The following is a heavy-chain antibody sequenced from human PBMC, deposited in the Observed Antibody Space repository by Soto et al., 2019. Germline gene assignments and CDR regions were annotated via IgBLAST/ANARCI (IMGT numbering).Heavy chain of an antibody. CDR2: IYRSGST. CDR3: ARPTEPGTSDAFDI. J-gene: IGHJ3*02. V-gene: IGHV4-39*01. CDR1: GGSISSTTYY. D-gene: IGHD1-1*01. Sequence: QLQLQESGPGLVKPSETLSLTCTVSGGSISSTTYYWGWFRQPPGKGLEWIGSIYRSGSTYYNPSLKSRVTISVDTSNDQFSLRLSSVTVADTAVYYCARPTEPGTSDAFDIWGQGTKVTV.